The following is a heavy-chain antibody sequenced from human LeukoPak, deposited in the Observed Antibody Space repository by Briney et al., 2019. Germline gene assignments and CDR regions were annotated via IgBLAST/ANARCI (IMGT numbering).Heavy chain of an antibody. D-gene: IGHD4/OR15-4a*01. Sequence: GGSLRLSCAASGFTFSSYSMNWVRQAPGKGLEWVSSISSSSSYIYYADSVKGRFTISRDNAKNSLYLQMNSLRAEDTAVYYCASARAYGGNPHYFDYWGQGTLVTVSS. CDR3: ASARAYGGNPHYFDY. J-gene: IGHJ4*02. CDR2: ISSSSSYI. V-gene: IGHV3-21*01. CDR1: GFTFSSYS.